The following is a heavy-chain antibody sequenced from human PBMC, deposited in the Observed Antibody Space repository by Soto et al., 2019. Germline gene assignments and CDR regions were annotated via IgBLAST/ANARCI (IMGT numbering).Heavy chain of an antibody. CDR2: ISSSSSYT. CDR3: AGDVEYSSPGGDY. CDR1: GFTFSSYS. D-gene: IGHD6-6*01. J-gene: IGHJ4*02. V-gene: IGHV3-21*01. Sequence: EVQLVESGGGLVKPGGSLRLSCAASGFTFSSYSMNWVRQTPGKGLEWVSSISSSSSYTYYADSVKGRFTISRENDKNSLYQQMNSLRAEDTAVYYCAGDVEYSSPGGDYWGQGSLVTVSS.